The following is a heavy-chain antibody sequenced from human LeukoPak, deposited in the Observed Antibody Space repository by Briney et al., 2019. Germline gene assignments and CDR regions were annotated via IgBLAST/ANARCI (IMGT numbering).Heavy chain of an antibody. V-gene: IGHV3-30*04. CDR2: ISYDGSNK. Sequence: GGSLRLSCAASGFTFSSYAMHWVRQAPGKGLEWVAVISYDGSNKYYADSVKGRLTISRDNSKNTLYLQMNSLRAEDTAVYYCARGGYYDSSGPPGDYWGQGTLVTASS. CDR3: ARGGYYDSSGPPGDY. CDR1: GFTFSSYA. J-gene: IGHJ4*02. D-gene: IGHD3-22*01.